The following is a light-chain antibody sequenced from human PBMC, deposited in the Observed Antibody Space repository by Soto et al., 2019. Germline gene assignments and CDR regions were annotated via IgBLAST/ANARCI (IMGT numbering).Light chain of an antibody. CDR3: QQYNNWPPWT. CDR1: QSVRGN. Sequence: EIVMTQSPATLSVSPGERATFSCRASQSVRGNLAWSQQKPGQAPRPLIYGPSTRATGIPARFSGSGSGTEFTLTISSLQSEDFAVYYCQQYNNWPPWTFGQGTKVEIK. CDR2: GPS. V-gene: IGKV3-15*01. J-gene: IGKJ1*01.